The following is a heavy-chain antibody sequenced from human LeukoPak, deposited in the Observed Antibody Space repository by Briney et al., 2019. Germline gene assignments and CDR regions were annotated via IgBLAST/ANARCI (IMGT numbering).Heavy chain of an antibody. CDR3: ARGAAAATGAFDI. J-gene: IGHJ3*02. Sequence: GASVKVSCKASGYTFTGYYMHWVRQAPGQGLEWMGWINPNSGGTNYAQKFQGWVTMTRDTSISTAYMELSRLRSGDTAVYYCARGAAAATGAFDIWGQGTMVTVSS. CDR1: GYTFTGYY. V-gene: IGHV1-2*04. D-gene: IGHD6-13*01. CDR2: INPNSGGT.